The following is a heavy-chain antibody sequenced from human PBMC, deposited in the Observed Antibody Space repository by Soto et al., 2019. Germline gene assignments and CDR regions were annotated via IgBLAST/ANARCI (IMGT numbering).Heavy chain of an antibody. CDR3: ARDQGFRIAVAGTVLDDY. CDR2: INAGNGNT. V-gene: IGHV1-3*01. J-gene: IGHJ4*02. D-gene: IGHD6-19*01. Sequence: ASVKVSCKASGYTFTSYAMHWVRQAPGQRLEWMGWINAGNGNTKYSQKFQGRVTITRDTSASTAYMELSSLRSEDTAVYYCARDQGFRIAVAGTVLDDYWAQGTLVTFSS. CDR1: GYTFTSYA.